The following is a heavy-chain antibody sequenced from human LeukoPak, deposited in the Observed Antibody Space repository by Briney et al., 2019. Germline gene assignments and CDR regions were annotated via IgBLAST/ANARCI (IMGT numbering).Heavy chain of an antibody. CDR1: GFTFSSYS. Sequence: GGSLRLYCAASGFTFSSYSMNWLRQAPGKGLEWVSSISSSSSYIYYADSVKGRFTISRDNAKNSLYLQMNSLRAEDTALYYCAGTMVGRPDYCGQGTLVTVSS. V-gene: IGHV3-21*01. CDR3: AGTMVGRPDY. CDR2: ISSSSSYI. J-gene: IGHJ4*02. D-gene: IGHD4/OR15-4a*01.